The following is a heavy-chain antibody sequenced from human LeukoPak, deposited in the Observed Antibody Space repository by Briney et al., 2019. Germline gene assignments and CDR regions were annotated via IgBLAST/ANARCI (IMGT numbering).Heavy chain of an antibody. J-gene: IGHJ4*02. V-gene: IGHV3-74*01. Sequence: GVSLRLSCAASGFTFSTYWMHWVRQAPGKGLVWVSGIRSDGSSTIYADSVKGRFTISRDNARNTLYLQVNSLRAEDTAVYYCARDSSGWGFDYWGQGSLVTVSS. CDR1: GFTFSTYW. CDR3: ARDSSGWGFDY. D-gene: IGHD6-25*01. CDR2: IRSDGSST.